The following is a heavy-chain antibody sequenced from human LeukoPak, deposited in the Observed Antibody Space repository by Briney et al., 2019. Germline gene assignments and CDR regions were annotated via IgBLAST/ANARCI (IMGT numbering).Heavy chain of an antibody. CDR3: TTQGYSGYAPDYY. CDR1: GFTVSSNS. Sequence: GGSLRLSCTVSGFTVSSNSMSWVRQAPGKGLEWVGRIKSKTDGGTTDYAAPVKGRFTISRDDSKNTLYLQMNSLKTEDTAVYYCTTQGYSGYAPDYYWGQGTLVTVSS. J-gene: IGHJ4*02. V-gene: IGHV3-15*01. CDR2: IKSKTDGGTT. D-gene: IGHD5-12*01.